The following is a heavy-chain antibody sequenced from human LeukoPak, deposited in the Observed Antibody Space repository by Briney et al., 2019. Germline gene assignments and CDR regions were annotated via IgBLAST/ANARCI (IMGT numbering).Heavy chain of an antibody. J-gene: IGHJ6*03. D-gene: IGHD4/OR15-4a*01. CDR3: ARGARSPYYYYYMDV. CDR2: ISSSGSTI. Sequence: GGSLRLSCAASGFTFSSYEMNWVRQAPGKGLEWVSYISSSGSTIYYADSVKGRFTISRDNAKNPLYLQMNSLRAEDTAVYYCARGARSPYYYYYMDVWGKGTTVTISS. CDR1: GFTFSSYE. V-gene: IGHV3-48*03.